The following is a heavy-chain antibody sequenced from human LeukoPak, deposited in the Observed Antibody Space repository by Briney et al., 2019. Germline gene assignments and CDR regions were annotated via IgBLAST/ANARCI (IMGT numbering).Heavy chain of an antibody. CDR2: IRSNSYGGTA. CDR3: TRDAESRYYDSSGYPY. Sequence: PGGSLRLSCIAPGFTFGDYAMSWVRQAPGKGLEWVGFIRSNSYGGTADYAASVKGRFSISRDDSKSIAYLQMNSLKTEDTAVYYCTRDAESRYYDSSGYPYWGQGTLVTVSS. V-gene: IGHV3-49*04. D-gene: IGHD3-22*01. J-gene: IGHJ4*02. CDR1: GFTFGDYA.